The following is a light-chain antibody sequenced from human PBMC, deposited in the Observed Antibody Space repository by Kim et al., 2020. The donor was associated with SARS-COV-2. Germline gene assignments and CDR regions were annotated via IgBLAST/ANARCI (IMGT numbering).Light chain of an antibody. V-gene: IGKV1-27*01. CDR2: AAS. J-gene: IGKJ1*01. CDR1: QGISNY. CDR3: QQCKGAPWT. Sequence: EPVGGRVTITCRASQGISNYLAWYQQKPGKVPKHLIYAASALQSGVPSRFSCSGSGTDFTLTITSLQPEDVAAYYCQQCKGAPWTFGQGTKVEIK.